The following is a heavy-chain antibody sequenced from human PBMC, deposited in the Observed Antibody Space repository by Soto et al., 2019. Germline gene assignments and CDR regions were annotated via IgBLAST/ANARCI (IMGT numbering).Heavy chain of an antibody. CDR1: GFTVSSNY. Sequence: GGSLRLSCAASGFTVSSNYMSWVRQAPGKGLEWVSVIYSGGSTYYADSVKGRFTISRHNSKNTLYLQMNSLRAEDTAVYYCARERVIAVAGTGDAFDIWGQGTMVTDSS. CDR3: ARERVIAVAGTGDAFDI. V-gene: IGHV3-53*04. D-gene: IGHD6-19*01. CDR2: IYSGGST. J-gene: IGHJ3*02.